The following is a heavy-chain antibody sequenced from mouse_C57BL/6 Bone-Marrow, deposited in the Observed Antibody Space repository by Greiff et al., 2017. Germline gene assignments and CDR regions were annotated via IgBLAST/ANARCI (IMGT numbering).Heavy chain of an antibody. V-gene: IGHV1-59*01. Sequence: QVQLQQPGAELVRPGTSVKLSCKASGYTFTSYWMHWVKQRPGQGLEWIGVIDPSDSYTNYNQKFKGKATLTVATSSSTAYMQLSSLTSEDSAVYYCARNDDYDLFAYWGQGTLVTVSA. CDR1: GYTFTSYW. J-gene: IGHJ3*01. D-gene: IGHD2-4*01. CDR3: ARNDDYDLFAY. CDR2: IDPSDSYT.